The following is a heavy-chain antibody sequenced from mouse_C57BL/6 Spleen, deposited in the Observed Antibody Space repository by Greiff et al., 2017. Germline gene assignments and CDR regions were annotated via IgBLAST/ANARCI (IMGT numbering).Heavy chain of an antibody. V-gene: IGHV5-6*02. CDR3: ARRGATEGFDY. Sequence: EVMLVESGGDLVKPGGSLKLSCAASGFTFSSYGMSWVRQTPDKRLEWVATISSGGSYTYYTDSVKGRFTLSRDNAKNTLYLQMSSLKSEDTAMYDCARRGATEGFDYWGQGTTLTVSS. D-gene: IGHD3-1*01. J-gene: IGHJ2*01. CDR1: GFTFSSYG. CDR2: ISSGGSYT.